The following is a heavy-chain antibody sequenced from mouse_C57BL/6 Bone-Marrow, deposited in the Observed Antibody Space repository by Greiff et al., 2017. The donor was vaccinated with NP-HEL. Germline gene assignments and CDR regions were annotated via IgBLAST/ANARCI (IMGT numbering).Heavy chain of an antibody. CDR1: GYSITSGYY. CDR2: ISYDGSN. J-gene: IGHJ1*03. Sequence: VQLKESGPGLVKPSQSLSLTCSVTGYSITSGYYWNWIRQFPGNKLEWMGYISYDGSNNYNPSLKNRISITRDTSKNQFFLKLNSVTTEDTATYYCARELTGYFDVWGTGTTVTVSS. CDR3: ARELTGYFDV. V-gene: IGHV3-6*01.